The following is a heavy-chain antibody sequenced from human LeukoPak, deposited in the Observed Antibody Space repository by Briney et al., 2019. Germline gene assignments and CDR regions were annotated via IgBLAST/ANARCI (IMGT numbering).Heavy chain of an antibody. J-gene: IGHJ6*03. V-gene: IGHV4-61*01. CDR3: ARERRGSPPITMVRGAYYMDV. CDR2: IYYSGST. D-gene: IGHD3-10*01. Sequence: SETLSLTCTVSGVSINTDFYYWSWIRQPPGKGLEWIGYIYYSGSTNYNPSLKSRVTISVDTSKNQFSLKLSSVTAADTAVYYCARERRGSPPITMVRGAYYMDVWGKGTTVTISS. CDR1: GVSINTDFYY.